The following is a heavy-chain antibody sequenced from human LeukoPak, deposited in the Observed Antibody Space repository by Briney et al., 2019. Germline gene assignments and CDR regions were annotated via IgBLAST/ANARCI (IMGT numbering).Heavy chain of an antibody. Sequence: ASVKVSCKASGYTFTSYDINWVRQATGQGLEWMGWMNPNSGNTGYAQKFQGRVTMTRNTSISTAYTELSSLRSEDTAVYYCARSKRITIFGKYYMDVWGKGTTVTVSS. D-gene: IGHD3-3*01. V-gene: IGHV1-8*01. J-gene: IGHJ6*03. CDR3: ARSKRITIFGKYYMDV. CDR1: GYTFTSYD. CDR2: MNPNSGNT.